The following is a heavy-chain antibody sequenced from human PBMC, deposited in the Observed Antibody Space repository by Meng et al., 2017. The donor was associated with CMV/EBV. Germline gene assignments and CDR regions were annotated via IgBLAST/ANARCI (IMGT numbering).Heavy chain of an antibody. CDR2: IIPIFGTA. D-gene: IGHD3-22*01. V-gene: IGHV1-69*05. Sequence: CAISGVRQAPGQGLEWMGGIIPIFGTANYAQKFQGRVTITTDESTSTAYMELSSLRSEDTAVYYCARGGGKYYYDSSGYYNGGWFDPWGQGTLVTVSS. CDR3: ARGGGKYYYDSSGYYNGGWFDP. J-gene: IGHJ5*02. CDR1: CA.